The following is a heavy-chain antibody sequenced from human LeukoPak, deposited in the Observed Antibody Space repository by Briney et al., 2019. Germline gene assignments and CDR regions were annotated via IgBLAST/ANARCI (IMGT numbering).Heavy chain of an antibody. CDR3: ARGADYGSGSYSIAVDY. CDR2: INHSGST. CDR1: GGSFSGYY. D-gene: IGHD3-10*01. J-gene: IGHJ4*02. V-gene: IGHV4-34*01. Sequence: SETLSLTCAVYGGSFSGYYWSWIRQPPGKGLEWVGEINHSGSTNYNPSLKSRVTISVDTSKNQFSLKLSSVTAADTAVYYCARGADYGSGSYSIAVDYWGQGTLVTVSS.